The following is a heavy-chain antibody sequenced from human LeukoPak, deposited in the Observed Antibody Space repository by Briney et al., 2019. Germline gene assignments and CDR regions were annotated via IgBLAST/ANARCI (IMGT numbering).Heavy chain of an antibody. CDR1: GFTFGTYA. CDR2: ISLDGSNK. Sequence: GRSLRLSCAASGFTFGTYAMHWVRQAPGKGLEWVADISLDGSNKYNADSVKGRFTISRDNSKTTLYLQMNSLRAEDTAVYYCARNVYDISSENYFDYWGQGTLVTVSS. V-gene: IGHV3-30-3*01. D-gene: IGHD6-6*01. J-gene: IGHJ4*02. CDR3: ARNVYDISSENYFDY.